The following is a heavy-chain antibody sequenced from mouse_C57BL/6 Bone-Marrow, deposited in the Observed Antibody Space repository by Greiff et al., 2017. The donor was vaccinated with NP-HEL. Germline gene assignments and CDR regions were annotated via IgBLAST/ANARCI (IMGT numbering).Heavy chain of an antibody. CDR2: ISGGGGNT. CDR3: ARHPYWYFDV. J-gene: IGHJ1*03. V-gene: IGHV5-9*01. Sequence: EVKLVESGGGLVKPGGSLKLSCAASGFTFSSYTMSWVRQTPEKRLEWVATISGGGGNTYYPDSVKGRFTISRDNAKNTLYLQMSSLRSEDTALYYCARHPYWYFDVWGTGTTVTVSS. CDR1: GFTFSSYT.